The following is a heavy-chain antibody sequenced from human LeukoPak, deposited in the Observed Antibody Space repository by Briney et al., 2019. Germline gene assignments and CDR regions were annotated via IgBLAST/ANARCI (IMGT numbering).Heavy chain of an antibody. CDR3: AKDHCSSTSCYLFDY. D-gene: IGHD2-2*01. CDR1: GFTFSSYG. CDR2: IRYDGSNK. J-gene: IGHJ4*02. Sequence: PGGSLRLSCAASGFTFSSYGMQWVRQAPGKGLEWVAFIRYDGSNKYYADSVKGRFTISRDNSKNTLYLQMNSLRAEDTAVYYCAKDHCSSTSCYLFDYWGQGTLVTVSS. V-gene: IGHV3-30*02.